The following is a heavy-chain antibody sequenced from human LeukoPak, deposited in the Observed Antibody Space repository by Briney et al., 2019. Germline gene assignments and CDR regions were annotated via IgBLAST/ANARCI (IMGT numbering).Heavy chain of an antibody. J-gene: IGHJ3*02. CDR1: GFTFSSYA. D-gene: IGHD6-19*01. CDR3: AKDNSGWAFDI. V-gene: IGHV3-30*02. CDR2: IRSGGINK. Sequence: GGSLRLSCAASGFTFSSYAMSWVRQAPGKGLEWVAFIRSGGINKYYADSVRGRIAVSRDNSKKTLYLQMDSLRPEDTAVYYCAKDNSGWAFDIWGQGQWSPSLQ.